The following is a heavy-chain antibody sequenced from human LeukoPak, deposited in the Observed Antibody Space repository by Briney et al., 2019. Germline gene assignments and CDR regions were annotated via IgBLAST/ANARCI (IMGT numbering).Heavy chain of an antibody. J-gene: IGHJ4*02. CDR2: ISAYNGNT. CDR1: GYTFTSYG. CDR3: ARDKSIGYYDFWSGSDY. V-gene: IGHV1-18*01. Sequence: PLASVKVSCKASGYTFTSYGISWVRQAPGQGREWMGWISAYNGNTNYAQKLQGRVTMTTDTSTSTAYMELRSLRSDDTAVYYCARDKSIGYYDFWSGSDYWGQGTLVTVSS. D-gene: IGHD3-3*01.